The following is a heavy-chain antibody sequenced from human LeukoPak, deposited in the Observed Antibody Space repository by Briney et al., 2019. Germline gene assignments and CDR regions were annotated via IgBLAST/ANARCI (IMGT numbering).Heavy chain of an antibody. V-gene: IGHV4-59*01. CDR1: GGSISSYY. CDR2: IYYSGST. CDR3: ARARSGYCSSTSCFSDDYYYYMDV. Sequence: SETLSLTCTVSGGSISSYYWSWIRQPPGKGLEWIGYIYYSGSTNYNPSLKSRAIISVDTSKNQFSLKVNSVTAADTAVYYCARARSGYCSSTSCFSDDYYYYMDVWGKGTTVTVSS. D-gene: IGHD2-2*03. J-gene: IGHJ6*03.